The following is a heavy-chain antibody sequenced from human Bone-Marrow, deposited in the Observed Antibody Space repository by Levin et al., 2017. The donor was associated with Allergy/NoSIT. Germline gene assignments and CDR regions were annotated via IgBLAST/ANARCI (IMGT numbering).Heavy chain of an antibody. CDR3: AKDHARYIFGFAHH. V-gene: IGHV3-30*18. CDR2: ISHDGNDQ. D-gene: IGHD5-18*01. Sequence: PGGSLRLSCVGSGFTFTSYGIHWVRQAPGKGLEWVAFISHDGNDQYYADSVKGRFTISRDNSKNTLYVHMNSLRVEDTAVYYCAKDHARYIFGFAHHWGQGTLVTVSS. J-gene: IGHJ5*02. CDR1: GFTFTSYG.